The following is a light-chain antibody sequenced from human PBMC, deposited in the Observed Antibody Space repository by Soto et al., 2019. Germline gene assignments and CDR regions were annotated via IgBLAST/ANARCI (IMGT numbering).Light chain of an antibody. Sequence: QSALTQPASVSGSPGQSISISFTGTSSDVGGYNYVSWYQQHPGKAPKLMISEVTKRPSGVSNRFSGSKSGNMASLTISGLQAEYEADYYCTSYTTSRTRVFGGGTKVTVL. CDR1: SSDVGGYNY. CDR3: TSYTTSRTRV. CDR2: EVT. V-gene: IGLV2-14*01. J-gene: IGLJ3*02.